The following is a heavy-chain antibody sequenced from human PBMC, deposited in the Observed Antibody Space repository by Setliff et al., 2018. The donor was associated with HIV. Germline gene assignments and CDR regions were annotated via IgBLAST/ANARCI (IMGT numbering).Heavy chain of an antibody. J-gene: IGHJ4*02. V-gene: IGHV1-18*01. CDR1: GYTFSNDG. D-gene: IGHD2-2*01. CDR3: ARKPTGSPSDY. Sequence: ASVKVSFKAFGYTFSNDGISWVRQATGQGLEWMGWISPYNGNTNYVQKLQGRVTITTDTSTSTAYMELRSLRSDDTALYSCARKPTGSPSDYWGQGTLFTASS. CDR2: ISPYNGNT.